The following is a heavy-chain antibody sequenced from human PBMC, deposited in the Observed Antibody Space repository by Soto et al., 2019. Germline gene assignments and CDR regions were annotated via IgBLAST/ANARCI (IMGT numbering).Heavy chain of an antibody. J-gene: IGHJ4*02. D-gene: IGHD4-17*01. CDR3: AKGRATTTAFDY. CDR2: ITDNGGST. Sequence: GGSLRLSCAASGFTFSRDGMSGVRQAPGKGLEWVSLITDNGGSTYYADSVKGRFTISRDNTKNTLFLQMNSLRAEDTAVYYCAKGRATTTAFDYWGQGALVTVSS. CDR1: GFTFSRDG. V-gene: IGHV3-23*01.